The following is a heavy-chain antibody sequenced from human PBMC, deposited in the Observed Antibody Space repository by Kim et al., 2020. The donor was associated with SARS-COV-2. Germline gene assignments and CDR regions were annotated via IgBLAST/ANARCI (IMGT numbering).Heavy chain of an antibody. CDR2: SGRGTSM. Sequence: SGRGTSMYYADSAKGRFTIARDIVQNSLFRQMDSLRDADTAVYYCTTSLNFWGQGTLVTVSS. J-gene: IGHJ4*02. CDR3: TTSLNF. V-gene: IGHV3-48*02.